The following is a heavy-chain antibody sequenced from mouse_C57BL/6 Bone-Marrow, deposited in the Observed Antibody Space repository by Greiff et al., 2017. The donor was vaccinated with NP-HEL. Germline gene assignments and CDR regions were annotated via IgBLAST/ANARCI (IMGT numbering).Heavy chain of an antibody. Sequence: VQLQQSGGDLVKPGGSLKLSCAASGFTFSSYGMSWVRQTPDKRLEWVATISSGGSYTYYPDSVKGRFTISRDNAKNTLYLQMSSLKSEDTAMYYCARHLPTVVAPGAMDYWGQGTSVTVSS. CDR3: ARHLPTVVAPGAMDY. D-gene: IGHD1-1*01. CDR2: ISSGGSYT. CDR1: GFTFSSYG. J-gene: IGHJ4*01. V-gene: IGHV5-6*01.